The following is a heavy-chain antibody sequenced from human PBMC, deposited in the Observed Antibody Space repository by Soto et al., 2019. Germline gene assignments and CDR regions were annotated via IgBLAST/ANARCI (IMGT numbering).Heavy chain of an antibody. CDR3: ARHGFGRLHGLVDV. CDR1: GGSIPNYY. V-gene: IGHV4-59*08. J-gene: IGHJ6*02. Sequence: QVQLQESGPGLVKPSETLSLTCTVSGGSIPNYYCSWFRQPPGKGLEWSGSIRYDGYSVYNLSLKQRLTMSMDTSKTQFSLMLESGTVTDTAVYYCARHGFGRLHGLVDVWGQGTTVIVSS. D-gene: IGHD3-10*01. CDR2: IRYDGYS.